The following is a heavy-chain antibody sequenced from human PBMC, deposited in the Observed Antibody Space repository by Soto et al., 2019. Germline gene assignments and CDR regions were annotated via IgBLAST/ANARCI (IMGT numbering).Heavy chain of an antibody. Sequence: ESGGGLVQPGGSLRLSCAASGFTVSSNYMSWVRQAPGKGLEWVSVIYSGGSTYYADSVKGRFTISRHNSKNTLYLQMNSLRAEDTAVYYCASTVRSRTAYYFDYWGQGTLVTVSS. CDR2: IYSGGST. D-gene: IGHD2-8*02. CDR3: ASTVRSRTAYYFDY. CDR1: GFTVSSNY. V-gene: IGHV3-53*04. J-gene: IGHJ4*02.